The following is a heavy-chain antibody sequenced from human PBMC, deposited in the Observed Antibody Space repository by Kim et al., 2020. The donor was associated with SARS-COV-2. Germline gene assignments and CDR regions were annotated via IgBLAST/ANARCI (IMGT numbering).Heavy chain of an antibody. D-gene: IGHD1-26*01. CDR1: GFTFNSYS. CDR2: ISSSGGKI. J-gene: IGHJ4*02. CDR3: AGRLDY. V-gene: IGHV3-48*01. Sequence: GGSLRLSCAASGFTFNSYSMNWVRQAPGKGLEWISYISSSGGKIYYADSVRGRFTISRDNAKNSLYLQMNSLRVDDTAVYFCAGRLDYWGEGNLGSVSS.